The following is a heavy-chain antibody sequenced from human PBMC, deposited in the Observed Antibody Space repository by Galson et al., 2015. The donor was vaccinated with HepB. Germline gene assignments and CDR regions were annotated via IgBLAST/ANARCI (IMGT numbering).Heavy chain of an antibody. Sequence: LTCTVSGGSISSRTHYWGWIRQPPGKGLEWIGSIYYTGSTYYNPSLRGRVTISVDTSKNQFSLRLNSVTAADTAVYFCARNGGSSWSDYDYWGQGTLVTVSS. CDR2: IYYTGST. CDR1: GGSISSRTHY. V-gene: IGHV4-39*01. J-gene: IGHJ4*02. D-gene: IGHD6-13*01. CDR3: ARNGGSSWSDYDY.